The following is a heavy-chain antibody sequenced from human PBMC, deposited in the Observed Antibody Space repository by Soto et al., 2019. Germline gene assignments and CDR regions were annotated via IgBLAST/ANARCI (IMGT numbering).Heavy chain of an antibody. Sequence: QVQLVQSGAEVKKPESSWKVSCKASGGTFNRYAISWVRQAPGQGLEWMGGIIPIFGIGNDAQRFQGRVTMTADASTGTAYMELSSLRAEDTGVYYCAGSAITLFGVVSIPPHYYSEMDVWGQGTKVTGSS. CDR3: AGSAITLFGVVSIPPHYYSEMDV. CDR2: IIPIFGIG. J-gene: IGHJ6*02. CDR1: GGTFNRYA. V-gene: IGHV1-69*01. D-gene: IGHD3-3*01.